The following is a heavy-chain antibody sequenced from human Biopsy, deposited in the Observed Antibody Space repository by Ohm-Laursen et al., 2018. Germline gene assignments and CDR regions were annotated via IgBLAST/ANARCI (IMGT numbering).Heavy chain of an antibody. J-gene: IGHJ5*02. CDR2: IIGIFRTA. V-gene: IGHV1-69*13. CDR3: ARGGGYNWNNGWFDP. Sequence: SVKVSCKASGGTLSSSAITWVRQAPGQGLEWMGGIIGIFRTAHYAQKFQGRVTITADEFMSTAYMELSSLRSEDTAVYYCARGGGYNWNNGWFDPWGQGTLVTVSS. CDR1: GGTLSSSA. D-gene: IGHD1/OR15-1a*01.